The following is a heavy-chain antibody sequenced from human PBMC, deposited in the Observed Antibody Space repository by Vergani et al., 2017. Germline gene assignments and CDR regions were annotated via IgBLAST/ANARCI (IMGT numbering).Heavy chain of an antibody. D-gene: IGHD4-17*01. CDR1: GFTFSSYA. Sequence: EVQLLESGGGLVQPGGSLRLSCAASGFTFSSYAMSWVRQAPGKGLEWVSAISGSGGSTYYADSVKGRFTISRDNSKNTLYLQMNSLRAEDTAVYYCATSRSTTVSTTRSIPGSFFNPFDYWGQGTLVTVSS. CDR2: ISGSGGST. V-gene: IGHV3-23*01. CDR3: ATSRSTTVSTTRSIPGSFFNPFDY. J-gene: IGHJ4*02.